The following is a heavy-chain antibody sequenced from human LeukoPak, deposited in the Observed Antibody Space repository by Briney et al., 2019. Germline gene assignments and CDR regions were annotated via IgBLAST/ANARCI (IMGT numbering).Heavy chain of an antibody. CDR1: GYTFTSYA. J-gene: IGHJ4*02. CDR2: INTNTGNP. D-gene: IGHD3-16*02. V-gene: IGHV7-4-1*02. Sequence: LWVSVKVSCKASGYTFTSYAMNWVRQAPGQGLEWMGWINTNTGNPMYAQGFTGRSAFSLDTSVNTAYLQISSLKAEDTAVYYCARDGANTFGGVIVTQNFDYWGQGTLVTVSS. CDR3: ARDGANTFGGVIVTQNFDY.